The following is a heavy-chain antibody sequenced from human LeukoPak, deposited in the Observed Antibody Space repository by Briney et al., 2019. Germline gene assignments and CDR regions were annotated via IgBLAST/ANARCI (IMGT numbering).Heavy chain of an antibody. V-gene: IGHV3-23*01. CDR1: GFTFSSYA. D-gene: IGHD5-18*01. CDR2: ISGSGGST. CDR3: ATRLRYSYGYYFDY. J-gene: IGHJ4*02. Sequence: PGGSLRLSCAASGFTFSSYAMSWVRQAPGKGLEGVSAISGSGGSTYYADSVKGRFTISRDNSKNTLYLQMNSLRAEDTAVYYCATRLRYSYGYYFDYWGQGTLVTVSS.